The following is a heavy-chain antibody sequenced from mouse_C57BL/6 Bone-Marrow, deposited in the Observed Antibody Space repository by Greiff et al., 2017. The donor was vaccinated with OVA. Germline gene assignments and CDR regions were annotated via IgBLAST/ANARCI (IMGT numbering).Heavy chain of an antibody. CDR2: ISDGGSYT. D-gene: IGHD1-1*01. CDR1: GFTFSSYA. V-gene: IGHV5-4*01. CDR3: ARDSHYYGSSYGFAY. Sequence: EVMLVESGGGLVKPGGSLKLSCAASGFTFSSYAMSWVRQTPEKRLEWVATISDGGSYTYYPDNVKGRFTISRDNAKNNLYLQMSHLKSEDTAMYYCARDSHYYGSSYGFAYWGQGTLVTVSA. J-gene: IGHJ3*01.